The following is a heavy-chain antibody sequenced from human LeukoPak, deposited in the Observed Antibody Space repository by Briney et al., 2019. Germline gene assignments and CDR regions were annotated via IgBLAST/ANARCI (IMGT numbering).Heavy chain of an antibody. CDR1: GFTFSSYE. D-gene: IGHD3-22*01. Sequence: GGSLRLSCAASGFTFSSYEMNWVRQAPGKGLEWVSYISSSGSTIYYADSVKGRFTISRDNAKNSLYLQMNSLRAEDTAVYYCARSQGYYDSSGYYIRWGQGSLVTVSS. J-gene: IGHJ4*02. V-gene: IGHV3-48*03. CDR3: ARSQGYYDSSGYYIR. CDR2: ISSSGSTI.